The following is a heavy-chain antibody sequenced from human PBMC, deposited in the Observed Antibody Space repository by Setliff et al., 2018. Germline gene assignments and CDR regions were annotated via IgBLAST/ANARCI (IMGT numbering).Heavy chain of an antibody. CDR1: GVSFGSGTYY. D-gene: IGHD3-9*01. J-gene: IGHJ4*02. CDR3: AKERYFDWFFEN. V-gene: IGHV4-61*02. Sequence: PSETLSLTCTVSGVSFGSGTYYWSWIRQPAGKGLEWIGRIYPSGGTNYNPSLKSRVTISVDMSKNQFSMKLTSVTAADTAVYYCAKERYFDWFFENWGQGTLVTVSS. CDR2: IYPSGGT.